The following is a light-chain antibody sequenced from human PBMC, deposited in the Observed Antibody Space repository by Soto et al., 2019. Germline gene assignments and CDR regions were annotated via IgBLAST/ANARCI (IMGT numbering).Light chain of an antibody. Sequence: QSVRTQPASVSGSPGQSITISCTGAYSDIGGYNYVSWYQQHPGKAPKLMIYDVTNRPSGVSYRFSGSKSGNTASLTISGLQAEDEADYYCSSYTSRSSLGVFGGGTKLTVL. J-gene: IGLJ2*01. CDR1: YSDIGGYNY. V-gene: IGLV2-14*03. CDR3: SSYTSRSSLGV. CDR2: DVT.